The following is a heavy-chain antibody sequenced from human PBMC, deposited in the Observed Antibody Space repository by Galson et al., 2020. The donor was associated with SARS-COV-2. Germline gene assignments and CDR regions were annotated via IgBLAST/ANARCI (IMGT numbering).Heavy chain of an antibody. CDR1: GFTFSSYG. CDR2: ISYDGSNK. Sequence: GGSLRLSCAASGFTFSSYGMHWVRQAPGKGLEWVAVISYDGSNKYYADSVKGRFTISRDNSKNTLYLQMNSLRAEDTAVYYCAKEEVGLGEENTYYYYGMDVWGQGTTVTVSS. D-gene: IGHD3-10*01. J-gene: IGHJ6*02. V-gene: IGHV3-30*18. CDR3: AKEEVGLGEENTYYYYGMDV.